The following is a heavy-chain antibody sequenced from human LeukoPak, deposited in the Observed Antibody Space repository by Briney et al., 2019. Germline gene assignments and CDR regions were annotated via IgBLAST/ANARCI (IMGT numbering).Heavy chain of an antibody. CDR2: ISAYNGNT. V-gene: IGHV1-18*01. CDR3: ARTKQDIVVVPAALRGNWFDP. Sequence: ASVKVSCKASGYTFTSYGISWVRQAPGQGLEWMGWISAYNGNTNYAQKLQGRATMTTDTSTSTAYMELRSLRSDDTAVYYCARTKQDIVVVPAALRGNWFDPWGQGTLVTVSS. J-gene: IGHJ5*02. D-gene: IGHD2-2*02. CDR1: GYTFTSYG.